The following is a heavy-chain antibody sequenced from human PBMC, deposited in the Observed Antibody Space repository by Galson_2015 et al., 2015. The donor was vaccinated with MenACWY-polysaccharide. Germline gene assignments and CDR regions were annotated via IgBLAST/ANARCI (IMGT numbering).Heavy chain of an antibody. CDR2: INPSGGST. CDR1: GYTFTSYY. Sequence: SVKVSCKASGYTFTSYYMHWVRQAPGQGLEWMGIINPSGGSTSYAQKFQGRVTMTRGTSTSTVYMELSSLRSEDTAVYYCARDLTSGSSYSCYYYYGMDVWGQGTTVTVSS. J-gene: IGHJ6*02. CDR3: ARDLTSGSSYSCYYYYGMDV. D-gene: IGHD2-15*01. V-gene: IGHV1-46*01.